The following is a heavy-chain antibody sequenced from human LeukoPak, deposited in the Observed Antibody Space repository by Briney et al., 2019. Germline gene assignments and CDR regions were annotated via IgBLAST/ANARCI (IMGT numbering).Heavy chain of an antibody. J-gene: IGHJ4*02. D-gene: IGHD4-17*01. Sequence: PGGSLRLSCAASGFTVSSNYMSWVRQAPGKGLEWVSVIYSGGSTYYTDSVKGRFTISRDNSKNTLYLQMNSLRAEDTAVYYCARDVSYGDYNFDYWGQGTLVTVSS. CDR2: IYSGGST. CDR3: ARDVSYGDYNFDY. V-gene: IGHV3-53*01. CDR1: GFTVSSNY.